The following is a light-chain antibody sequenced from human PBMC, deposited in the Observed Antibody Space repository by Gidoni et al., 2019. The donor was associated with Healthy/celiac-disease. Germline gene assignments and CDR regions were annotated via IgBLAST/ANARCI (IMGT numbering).Light chain of an antibody. CDR2: YDS. CDR1: NIGSKS. CDR3: QVWDSSSDHPGV. Sequence: SYVLTQPPSVSVAPGKTARSTCGGNNIGSKSVHWYQQKPGQAPGLGSYYDSDRPSGIPERFSGSNSGNTATLTISRVEAGDEADYYCQVWDSSSDHPGVFGGGTKLTVL. V-gene: IGLV3-21*04. J-gene: IGLJ2*01.